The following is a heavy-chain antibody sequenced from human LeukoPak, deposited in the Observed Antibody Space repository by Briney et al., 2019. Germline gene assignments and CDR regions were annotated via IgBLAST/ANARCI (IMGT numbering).Heavy chain of an antibody. CDR2: ISGSGGST. V-gene: IGHV3-23*01. J-gene: IGHJ4*02. CDR3: AKSPYYDSSGPDY. D-gene: IGHD3-22*01. CDR1: GFTFSSYG. Sequence: GGSLRLSCAASGFTFSSYGMSWVRQAPGKGLEWVSAISGSGGSTYYADSVKGRFTTSRDNSKNTLYLQMNSLRAEDTAVYYCAKSPYYDSSGPDYWGQGTLVTVSS.